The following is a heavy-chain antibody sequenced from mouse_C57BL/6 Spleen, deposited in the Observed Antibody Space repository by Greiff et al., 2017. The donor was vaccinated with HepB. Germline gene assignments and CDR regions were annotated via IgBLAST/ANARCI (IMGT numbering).Heavy chain of an antibody. CDR2: ISSGSSTI. CDR1: GFTFSDYG. J-gene: IGHJ3*01. D-gene: IGHD1-1*01. V-gene: IGHV5-17*01. Sequence: EVKFVESGGGLVKPGGSLKLSCAASGFTFSDYGMHWVRQAPEKGLEWVAYISSGSSTIYYADTVKGRFTISRDNAKNTLFLQMTSLRSEDTAMYYCAREGYYYGSSPWFAYWGQGTLVTVSA. CDR3: AREGYYYGSSPWFAY.